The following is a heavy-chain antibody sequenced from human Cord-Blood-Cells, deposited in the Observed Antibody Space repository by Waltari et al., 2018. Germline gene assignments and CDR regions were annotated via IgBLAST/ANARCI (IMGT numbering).Heavy chain of an antibody. CDR1: GFSLSTSGVG. J-gene: IGHJ3*02. Sequence: QITLKESGPTLVKPTQTLTLTCTFSGFSLSTSGVGVGWIRQPPGKALEWLALIYWNDDKRYSPSLKSRLTITKDTSKNQVVLTMTNMDPVDTATHYCALPSGSYDAFDIWGQGTMVTVSS. D-gene: IGHD1-26*01. CDR3: ALPSGSYDAFDI. V-gene: IGHV2-5*01. CDR2: IYWNDDK.